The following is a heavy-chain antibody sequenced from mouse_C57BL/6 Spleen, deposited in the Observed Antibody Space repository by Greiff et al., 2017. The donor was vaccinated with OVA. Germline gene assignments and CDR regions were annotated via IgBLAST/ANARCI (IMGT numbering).Heavy chain of an antibody. D-gene: IGHD1-1*01. CDR3: ARWGYGSGYFDV. V-gene: IGHV1-54*01. CDR2: INPGSGGT. J-gene: IGHJ1*03. CDR1: GYAFTNYL. Sequence: LVESGAELVRPGTSVKVSCKASGYAFTNYLIEWVKQRPGQGLEWIGVINPGSGGTNYNEKFKGKATLTADKSSSTAYMQLSSLTSEDSAVYFCARWGYGSGYFDVWGTGTTVTVSS.